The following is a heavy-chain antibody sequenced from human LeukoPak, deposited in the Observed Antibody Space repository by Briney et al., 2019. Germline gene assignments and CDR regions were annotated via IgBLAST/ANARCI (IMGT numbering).Heavy chain of an antibody. J-gene: IGHJ4*02. CDR2: INPSGGST. CDR1: GYTFTSYY. V-gene: IGHV1-46*01. Sequence: ASVKVSCKASGYTFTSYYMHWVRQAPGQGLEWMGIINPSGGSTSYAQKFQGRVTMTRDTSTSTAYMELSSLRSEDTAVYYCASSENSSGWTDWGQGTLVTVSS. D-gene: IGHD6-19*01. CDR3: ASSENSSGWTD.